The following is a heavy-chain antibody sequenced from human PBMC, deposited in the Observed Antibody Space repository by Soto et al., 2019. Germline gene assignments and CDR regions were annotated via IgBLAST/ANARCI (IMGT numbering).Heavy chain of an antibody. D-gene: IGHD1-1*01. CDR1: GYTFTTYG. Sequence: QVHLVQSGAEVKRPGASVKVSCKGSGYTFTTYGITWVRQAPGQGLEWVGWISAHNGNTNYAQKLQGRVTVTRDTSTSTAYMELRSLRSDDTAVYYFARGRYGDYWGQGALVTVSS. V-gene: IGHV1-18*01. J-gene: IGHJ4*02. CDR2: ISAHNGNT. CDR3: ARGRYGDY.